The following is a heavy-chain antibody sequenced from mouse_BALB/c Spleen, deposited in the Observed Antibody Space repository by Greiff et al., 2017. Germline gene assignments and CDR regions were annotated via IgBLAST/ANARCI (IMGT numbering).Heavy chain of an antibody. J-gene: IGHJ2*01. Sequence: EVKLVESGGGLVKPGGSLKLSCAASGFTFSSYAMSWVRQTPEKRLEWVASISSGGSTYYPDSVKGRFTISRDNARNILYLQMSSLRSEDTAMYYCARGRHDGYYNYFDYWGQGTTLTVSS. CDR2: ISSGGST. CDR3: ARGRHDGYYNYFDY. D-gene: IGHD2-3*01. CDR1: GFTFSSYA. V-gene: IGHV5-6-5*01.